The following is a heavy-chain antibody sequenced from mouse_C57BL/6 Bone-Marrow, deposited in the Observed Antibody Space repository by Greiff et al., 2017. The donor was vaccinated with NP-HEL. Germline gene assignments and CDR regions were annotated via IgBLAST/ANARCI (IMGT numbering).Heavy chain of an antibody. CDR2: IDPETGGT. J-gene: IGHJ2*01. Sequence: VQLQQSGAELVRLGASVTLSCKASGYTFTDYEMHWVKQTPVHGLEWIGAIDPETGGTAYNQKFKGKAILTADKSSSTAYMELRSLTSEDSAVYYCTRCDYDVGYWGQGTTLTVSS. V-gene: IGHV1-15*01. CDR1: GYTFTDYE. D-gene: IGHD2-4*01. CDR3: TRCDYDVGY.